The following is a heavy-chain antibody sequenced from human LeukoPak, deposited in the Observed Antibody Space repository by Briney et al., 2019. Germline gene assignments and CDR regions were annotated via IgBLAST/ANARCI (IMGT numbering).Heavy chain of an antibody. CDR3: ATGRGRHTIFGVVIIGYFDY. CDR1: GFTFSAST. Sequence: GGSLKLSCAASGFTFSASTMHWVRQAPGKVLEWGAVISYDGSNKYYADSVKGRFTISRDNSKNTLYLQMNSLRAEDTAVYYCATGRGRHTIFGVVIIGYFDYWGQGTLVTVSS. CDR2: ISYDGSNK. J-gene: IGHJ4*02. V-gene: IGHV3-30*04. D-gene: IGHD3-3*01.